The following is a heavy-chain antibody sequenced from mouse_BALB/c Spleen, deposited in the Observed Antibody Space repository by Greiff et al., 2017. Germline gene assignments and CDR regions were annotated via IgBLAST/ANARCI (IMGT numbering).Heavy chain of an antibody. D-gene: IGHD2-4*01. CDR1: GYTFTSYN. V-gene: IGHV1-12*01. CDR3: ARTDYDYDAWFAY. Sequence: QVQLQQPGAELVKPGASVKMSCKASGYTFTSYNMHWVKQTPGQGLEWIGAIYPGNGDTSYNQTFKGKATLTADKSSSTAYMQLSSLTSEDSAVYYCARTDYDYDAWFAYWGQGTLVTVSA. J-gene: IGHJ3*01. CDR2: IYPGNGDT.